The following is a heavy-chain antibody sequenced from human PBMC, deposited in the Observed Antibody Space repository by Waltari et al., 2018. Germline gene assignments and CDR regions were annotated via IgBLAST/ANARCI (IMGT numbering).Heavy chain of an antibody. J-gene: IGHJ4*02. CDR1: GFTFSSYW. Sequence: EVQLVESGGGLVQPGGSLRLSCAASGFTFSSYWMHWVRQAPGKGLVWVSRINSDGSTTGYADSVKGRFTISRDNTKNTLSLQMNSLTVDDTAVYYCVHRGYSYGPFDNWGQGTLVTVSS. CDR2: INSDGSTT. V-gene: IGHV3-74*01. D-gene: IGHD5-18*01. CDR3: VHRGYSYGPFDN.